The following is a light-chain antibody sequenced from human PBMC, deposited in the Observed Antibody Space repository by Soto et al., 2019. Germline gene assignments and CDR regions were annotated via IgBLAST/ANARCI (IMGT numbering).Light chain of an antibody. V-gene: IGLV1-40*01. CDR2: GNS. Sequence: QAVVTQPPSVSGAPGQRVTISCTGSSSNIGAGYDVHWYQQLPGTAPKVLIYGNSKRPSGVPDRFSGSQSGTSASLAITGLQAEDETDYYCQSYDSSLRSWVFGGGTKLTVL. CDR1: SSNIGAGYD. J-gene: IGLJ3*02. CDR3: QSYDSSLRSWV.